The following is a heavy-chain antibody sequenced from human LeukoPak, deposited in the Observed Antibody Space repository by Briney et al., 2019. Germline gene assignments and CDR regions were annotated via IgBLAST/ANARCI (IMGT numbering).Heavy chain of an antibody. D-gene: IGHD3-16*01. V-gene: IGHV3-23*01. CDR3: AKRRGDYVWGYFDY. J-gene: IGHJ4*02. CDR1: GFTFSSYA. Sequence: GGSLRLSCAASGFTFSSYAMSWVRQAPGKGLEWDSTINNSGGSTYYADSVKGRFTISRDNSKNTLYLQMKSLRAEDTAVYYCAKRRGDYVWGYFDYWGQGTLVTVSS. CDR2: INNSGGST.